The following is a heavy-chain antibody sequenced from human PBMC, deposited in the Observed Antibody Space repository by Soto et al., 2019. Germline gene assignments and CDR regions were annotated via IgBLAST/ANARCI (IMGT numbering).Heavy chain of an antibody. J-gene: IGHJ4*02. V-gene: IGHV4-30-4*01. CDR1: GGSISSGDYY. CDR3: ARVLHNTRGYYFDY. Sequence: PSETLSLTCTVSGGSISSGDYYWSWIRQPPGKGLEWIGYIYYSGSTYYNPSLKSRVTISVDTSKNQFSLKLSSVTAADTAVYYCARVLHNTRGYYFDYWGQGALVTVSS. CDR2: IYYSGST.